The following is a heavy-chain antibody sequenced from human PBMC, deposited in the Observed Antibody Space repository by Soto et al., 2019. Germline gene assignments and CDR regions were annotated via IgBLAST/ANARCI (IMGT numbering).Heavy chain of an antibody. J-gene: IGHJ6*02. Sequence: EVQLVESGGGLVKPGGSLRLSCAASGITFTNAWMSWVRQVPGKGLEWVGRIKSKIHGGTTDYAAPVKGRFTISRDDSKNTLYLQMNSLKTEDTAVYYCSTDSRFLEWSSYYYGIDVWGPGTTVTVSS. CDR2: IKSKIHGGTT. CDR3: STDSRFLEWSSYYYGIDV. V-gene: IGHV3-15*01. D-gene: IGHD3-3*01. CDR1: GITFTNAW.